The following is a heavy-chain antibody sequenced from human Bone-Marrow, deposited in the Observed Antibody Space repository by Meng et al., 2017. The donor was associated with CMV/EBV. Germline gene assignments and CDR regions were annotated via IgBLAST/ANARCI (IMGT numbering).Heavy chain of an antibody. CDR3: ATATEIDY. V-gene: IGHV3-49*04. CDR2: IRSKAYGGTT. CDR1: GFTFGDYA. Sequence: GGSLRLSCTASGFTFGDYAMSWVRQAPGKGLEWVGFIRSKAYGGTTEYAASVKGRFTISRDDSKSIAYLQMNSLKTEDTAVYYCATATEIDYWGQGILVTVSS. J-gene: IGHJ4*02.